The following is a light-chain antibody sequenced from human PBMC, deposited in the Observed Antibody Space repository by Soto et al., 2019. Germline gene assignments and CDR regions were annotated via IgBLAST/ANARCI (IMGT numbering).Light chain of an antibody. V-gene: IGLV2-14*01. Sequence: QSALTQPASVSGSPGQSITISCTGTSSDVGGYNYVSWYQQHPGNAPKLMIYDVSNRPSGVSNRFSGSKSGNTASLTISGLQAEDEADYYCSSYTNSSTYVVFGGGTKLTVL. CDR1: SSDVGGYNY. J-gene: IGLJ2*01. CDR2: DVS. CDR3: SSYTNSSTYVV.